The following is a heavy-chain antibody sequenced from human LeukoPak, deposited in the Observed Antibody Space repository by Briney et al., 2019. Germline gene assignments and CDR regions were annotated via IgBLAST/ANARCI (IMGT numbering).Heavy chain of an antibody. J-gene: IGHJ4*02. D-gene: IGHD6-19*01. V-gene: IGHV3-11*06. CDR2: ISSSSSQT. CDR1: EFAFSDFY. Sequence: GGSLRLSCGASEFAFSDFYMTWIRQAPGKGLEWVSYISSSSSQTNYADSVKGRFTISRDNAKNSLYLQMNSLRAEDTAVYYCARTNLGSGWRFDFWGQGTLVTVSS. CDR3: ARTNLGSGWRFDF.